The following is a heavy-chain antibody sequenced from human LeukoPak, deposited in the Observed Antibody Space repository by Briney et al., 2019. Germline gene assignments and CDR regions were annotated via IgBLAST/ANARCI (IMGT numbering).Heavy chain of an antibody. J-gene: IGHJ4*02. CDR1: GFTFSSYS. D-gene: IGHD6-19*01. CDR2: ISSSSSYI. V-gene: IGHV3-21*01. CDR3: ATLAVAGRPFDY. Sequence: GGSLRLSCAASGFTFSSYSMNWVRQAPGKGLEWVSSISSSSSYIYYADSVKGRFTISRDNAKNSLYLQMNSLRAEDTAVYYCATLAVAGRPFDYWGQGTLVTVSS.